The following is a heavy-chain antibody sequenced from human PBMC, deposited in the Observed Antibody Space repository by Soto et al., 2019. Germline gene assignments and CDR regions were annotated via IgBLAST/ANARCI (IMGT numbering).Heavy chain of an antibody. CDR3: ARARYSSSWTDYYYYYMDV. J-gene: IGHJ6*03. D-gene: IGHD6-13*01. Sequence: PGGSLRLSCAASGFTVSSNYMSWVRQAPGKGLEWVAVSYSGGSTYYADAVKGRFTNSRDNSKNTLYLQMNSLRAEDTAVYYCARARYSSSWTDYYYYYMDVWGKGTTVTVSS. V-gene: IGHV3-66*01. CDR1: GFTVSSNY. CDR2: SYSGGST.